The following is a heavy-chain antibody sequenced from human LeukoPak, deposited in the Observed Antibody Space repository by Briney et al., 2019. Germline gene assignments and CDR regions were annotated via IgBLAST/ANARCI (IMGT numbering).Heavy chain of an antibody. J-gene: IGHJ4*02. CDR2: ISAYNANT. V-gene: IGHV1-18*01. D-gene: IGHD4/OR15-4a*01. CDR1: GYTFSSYG. CDR3: ARVFGAGYSGY. Sequence: ASVKVSCKASGYTFSSYGISWVRQAPGQGLEWMGWISAYNANTHYAQKVQGRVTMTTDSSTTTAYMELRSLRAEDTAGYYCARVFGAGYSGYWGQGTLVTVSS.